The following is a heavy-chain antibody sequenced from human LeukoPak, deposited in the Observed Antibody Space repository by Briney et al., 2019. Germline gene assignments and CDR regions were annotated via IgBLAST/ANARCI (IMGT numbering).Heavy chain of an antibody. CDR1: GFTFSRYA. CDR3: ARDYYDSSGPTTLFDY. CDR2: ISGSGGST. V-gene: IGHV3-23*01. Sequence: GGSLRLSCAASGFTFSRYAMGWVRQAPGKGLEWVSAISGSGGSTYYADSVKGRFTISRDNSKNTLYLQMNSLRAEDTAVYYCARDYYDSSGPTTLFDYWGQGTLVTVSS. D-gene: IGHD3-22*01. J-gene: IGHJ4*02.